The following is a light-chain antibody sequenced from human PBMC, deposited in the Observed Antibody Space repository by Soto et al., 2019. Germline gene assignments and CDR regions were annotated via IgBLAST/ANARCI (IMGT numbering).Light chain of an antibody. V-gene: IGLV1-44*01. CDR1: TSNIGSNT. Sequence: QSVLTQPPSASGTPGQRVTISASGITSNIGSNTVSWYQQLPGTAPRLLIYDNDERPSGVPDRFSGSKSATSASLAISGLQPEDEGDYYCATWDDSRNGYVFGPGTQLTVL. J-gene: IGLJ7*01. CDR3: ATWDDSRNGYV. CDR2: DND.